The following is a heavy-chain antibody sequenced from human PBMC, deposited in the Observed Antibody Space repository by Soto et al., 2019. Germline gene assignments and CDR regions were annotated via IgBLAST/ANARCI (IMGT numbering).Heavy chain of an antibody. D-gene: IGHD2-2*01. Sequence: GGSLRLSCAASGFTFTSYAMNWVRQAPGKGLEWVSAISGSGADTYYADSVKGRFTISRDNSKNKLYLQMNSLRAEDTAVYYCAKISRDIVVLPAASDYWGQGTLVTVSS. CDR1: GFTFTSYA. J-gene: IGHJ4*02. CDR3: AKISRDIVVLPAASDY. V-gene: IGHV3-23*01. CDR2: ISGSGADT.